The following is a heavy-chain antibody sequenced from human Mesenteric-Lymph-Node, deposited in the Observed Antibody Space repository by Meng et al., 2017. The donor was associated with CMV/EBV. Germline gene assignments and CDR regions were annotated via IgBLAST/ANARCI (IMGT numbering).Heavy chain of an antibody. V-gene: IGHV4-39*07. CDR2: IYYSGST. CDR1: GGSISSSSYY. D-gene: IGHD2-2*01. CDR3: ARDGLALYQLLSSYWYFDL. Sequence: SETLSLTCTVSGGSISSSSYYWGWIRQPPGKGLEWIGSIYYSGSTNYNPSLKSRVTISVDPSKNQFSLKLSSVTAADTSVYYCARDGLALYQLLSSYWYFDLWGRGTLVTVSS. J-gene: IGHJ2*01.